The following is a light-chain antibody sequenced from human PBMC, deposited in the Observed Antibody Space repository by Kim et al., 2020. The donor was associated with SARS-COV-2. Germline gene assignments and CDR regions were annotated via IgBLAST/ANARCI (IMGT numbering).Light chain of an antibody. CDR2: GKN. V-gene: IGLV3-19*01. CDR3: NPRDIRGHHP. Sequence: VPWVQPVRITCQGDSLRSYLASWYRQKRGQDPVLVLYGKNNRPPGIAVLFPGSSSVHTASVTITGAQAEEEADYCCNPRDIRGHHPFGGGTQLTVL. CDR1: SLRSYL. J-gene: IGLJ3*02.